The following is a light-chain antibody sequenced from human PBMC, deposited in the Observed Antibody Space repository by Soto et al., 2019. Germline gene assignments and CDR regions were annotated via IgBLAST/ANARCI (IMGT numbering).Light chain of an antibody. J-gene: IGKJ5*01. CDR2: VAS. CDR3: QQYGNSAPIT. CDR1: QSVSSNY. Sequence: EIVLTQSPCTLSLSPGERATLSCRASQSVSSNYLACYQQKPGQAPSLLIYVASSRATGIPDRFSGSGCGTDFTLTISRLEPEDFAMYYCQQYGNSAPITFGQGTRLEIE. V-gene: IGKV3-20*01.